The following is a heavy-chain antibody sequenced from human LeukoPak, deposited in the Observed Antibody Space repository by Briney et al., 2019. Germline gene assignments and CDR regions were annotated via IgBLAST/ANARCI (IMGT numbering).Heavy chain of an antibody. CDR2: INPNSGNT. V-gene: IGHV1-2*02. CDR1: GYTFTGYY. CDR3: AREIPYPDFSSSGCYGPWDY. J-gene: IGHJ4*02. D-gene: IGHD2-2*01. Sequence: ASVKVSCKASGYTFTGYYMHWVRQAPGQGLEWMGWINPNSGNTNYAQKFQDRVTMTTDTSTGTAYMELRSLRADDTAVYYCAREIPYPDFSSSGCYGPWDYWGQGTLVTVCS.